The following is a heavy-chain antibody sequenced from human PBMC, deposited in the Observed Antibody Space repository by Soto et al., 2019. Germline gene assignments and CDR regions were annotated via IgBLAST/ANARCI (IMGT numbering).Heavy chain of an antibody. J-gene: IGHJ4*02. V-gene: IGHV3-43*01. CDR2: ISRDGTNT. CDR1: GFTFEDYN. Sequence: TGGSLRLSCAASGFTFEDYNMHWVRQAPGKGLEWVSLISRDGTNTNYAESVKGRFTISRENSKNSLYLQMNSLRTEDTALYYCVKETYYYDVSSYYPLGSGGQGTLVTVSS. D-gene: IGHD3-22*01. CDR3: VKETYYYDVSSYYPLGS.